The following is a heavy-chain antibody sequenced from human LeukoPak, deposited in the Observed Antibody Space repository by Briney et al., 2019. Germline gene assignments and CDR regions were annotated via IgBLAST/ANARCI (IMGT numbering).Heavy chain of an antibody. CDR3: ARDGTSTDDY. CDR2: ISGNDDNP. V-gene: IGHV1-18*01. J-gene: IGHJ4*02. CDR1: GYTFSNFG. Sequence: GASVRVSCKNSGYTFSNFGINWVRQAPGQGLEWMGWISGNDDNPNYGQKFQGRFTVTTDSSTSTAYMELRNLRFDDTAVYYCARDGTSTDDYWGQGTLVTVSS. D-gene: IGHD2-2*01.